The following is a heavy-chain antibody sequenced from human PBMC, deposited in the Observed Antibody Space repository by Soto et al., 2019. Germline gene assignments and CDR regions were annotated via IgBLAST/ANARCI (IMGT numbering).Heavy chain of an antibody. V-gene: IGHV5-51*01. CDR3: ARSYCSGGGCYSGKYYYYFAMHV. CDR1: EYSFANYW. J-gene: IGHJ6*02. CDR2: IYPTDSDS. Sequence: GESLKISCKGSEYSFANYWIGWVRQTPGKGLEWMGSIYPTDSDSKYSPSFQGQVTISADKSISTAYLQWSSLKASDTAMYYCARSYCSGGGCYSGKYYYYFAMHVWGQGTTVTVSS. D-gene: IGHD2-15*01.